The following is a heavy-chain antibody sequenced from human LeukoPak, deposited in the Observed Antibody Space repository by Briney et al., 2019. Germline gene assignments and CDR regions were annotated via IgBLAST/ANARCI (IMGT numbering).Heavy chain of an antibody. CDR2: LSSKSTSI. J-gene: IGHJ4*02. CDR1: GFKFRSFC. CDR3: ATGMWGYCSRTSCPLDY. V-gene: IGHV3-48*01. Sequence: GSLELSWATSGFKFRSFCQKLVRQGPGEGLEWVSYLSSKSTSIYYADSVKGRFTVSRDNAESSLYLHMSSLRAEDTAVYYCATGMWGYCSRTSCPLDYWGQGTLVTVSS. D-gene: IGHD2-2*01.